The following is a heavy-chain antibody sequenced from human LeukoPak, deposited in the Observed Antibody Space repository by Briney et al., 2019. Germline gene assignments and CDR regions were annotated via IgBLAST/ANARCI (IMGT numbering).Heavy chain of an antibody. J-gene: IGHJ4*02. CDR1: GFTSSGFA. CDR3: VRAGEMATALFDY. Sequence: GGSLRLSCAASGFTSSGFAIHWVRQAPGKGLEWVTVISYDGTNKYYADSVKGRFTISRDNAKNTLYLQMNSLGAEDTAVYYCVRAGEMATALFDYWGQGTLVTVSS. V-gene: IGHV3-30-3*01. D-gene: IGHD5-24*01. CDR2: ISYDGTNK.